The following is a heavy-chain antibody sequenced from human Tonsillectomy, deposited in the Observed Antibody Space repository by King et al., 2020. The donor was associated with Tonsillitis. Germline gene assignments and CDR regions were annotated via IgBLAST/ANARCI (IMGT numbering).Heavy chain of an antibody. V-gene: IGHV3-30*18. J-gene: IGHJ4*02. CDR3: AKDPTSRAARPRFDS. CDR1: GFTFSSYG. CDR2: ISWDGSNQ. D-gene: IGHD6-6*01. Sequence: VQLVESGGGVVRPGRSLRLSCAASGFTFSSYGMHWVRQAPGQGRGWVAVISWDGSNQYYADSVRGRFTISRDNSKNTLNLQMNSLLADDTAVYFCAKDPTSRAARPRFDSWGQGTLVTVSS.